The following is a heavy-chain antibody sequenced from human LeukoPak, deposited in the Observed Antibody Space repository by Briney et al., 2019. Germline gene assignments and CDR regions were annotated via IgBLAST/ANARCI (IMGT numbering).Heavy chain of an antibody. CDR3: TNGGDYSNYADY. J-gene: IGHJ4*01. CDR2: IATNSDGGTA. V-gene: IGHV3-15*04. D-gene: IGHD4-11*01. Sequence: GGSLRLSCAASGFIFKDVWMSWVRQAPGKGLEWVGRIATNSDGGTAEYPAPVRGRFTISRDDSRSTLYLQMSSLKTEVTAFYYCTNGGDYSNYADYWGHGTLVTVSS. CDR1: GFIFKDVW.